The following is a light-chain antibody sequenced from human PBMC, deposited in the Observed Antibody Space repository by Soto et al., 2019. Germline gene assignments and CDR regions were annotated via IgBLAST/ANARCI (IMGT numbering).Light chain of an antibody. V-gene: IGKV1-5*01. Sequence: DIQMTQSPSTLSASVGDRVTITCRASQSISSWLAWYPQKPGNAPKLLIYDAYSLESGVPSRFSGSGSGTECTLTISSRQPDDCATYYCQQYNSYWTFGQGTKGEIK. CDR3: QQYNSYWT. CDR2: DAY. CDR1: QSISSW. J-gene: IGKJ1*01.